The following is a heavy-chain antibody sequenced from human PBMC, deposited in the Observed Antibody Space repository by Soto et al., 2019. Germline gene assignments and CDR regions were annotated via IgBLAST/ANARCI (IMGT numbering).Heavy chain of an antibody. CDR2: IYYSGST. D-gene: IGHD6-19*01. V-gene: IGHV4-59*08. CDR3: ARHPRAVAGFLAAGGATAFDY. J-gene: IGHJ4*02. CDR1: GGSISSYY. Sequence: SETLSLTCTVSGGSISSYYWSWIRQPPGKGLEWIGYIYYSGSTNYNPSLKSRVTISVDTSKNQFSLKLSSVTAADSAGYYCARHPRAVAGFLAAGGATAFDYWGQGTLVTVSS.